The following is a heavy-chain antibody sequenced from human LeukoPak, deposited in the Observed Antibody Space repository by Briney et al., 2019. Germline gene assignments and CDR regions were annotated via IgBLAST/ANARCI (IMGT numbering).Heavy chain of an antibody. CDR2: INTDGSSI. CDR1: GFSISGYW. CDR3: AINPGDYDDFDY. J-gene: IGHJ4*02. D-gene: IGHD4-17*01. Sequence: GGSLRLSCTTSGFSISGYWMHWVRQVPGKGLVWVSRINTDGSSISYADSVKGRFTISRDNSNNMLYLQMNSLRADDTALYYCAINPGDYDDFDYWGQGTLVTVSS. V-gene: IGHV3-74*01.